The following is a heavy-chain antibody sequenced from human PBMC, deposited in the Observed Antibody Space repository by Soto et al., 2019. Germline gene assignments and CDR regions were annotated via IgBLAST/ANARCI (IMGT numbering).Heavy chain of an antibody. J-gene: IGHJ4*02. CDR1: GGTFSSYA. CDR2: IIPIFGTA. V-gene: IGHV1-69*13. Sequence: GASVKVSCKASGGTFSSYAISWVRQAPGQGLEWMGGIIPIFGTANYAQKFQGRVTITADESTSTAYMELSSLRSEDTAVYYCASFTMVTKFVVVPNPSDYWGQGTLVTVSS. D-gene: IGHD2-2*01. CDR3: ASFTMVTKFVVVPNPSDY.